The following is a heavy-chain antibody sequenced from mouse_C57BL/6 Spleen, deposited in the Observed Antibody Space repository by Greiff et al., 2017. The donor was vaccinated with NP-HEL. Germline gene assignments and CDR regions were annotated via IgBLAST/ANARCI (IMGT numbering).Heavy chain of an antibody. CDR2: ISSGGDYI. CDR1: GFTFSSYA. CDR3: TRDAYSNYAMDY. D-gene: IGHD2-5*01. J-gene: IGHJ4*01. Sequence: EVHLVESGEGLVKPGGSLKLSCAASGFTFSSYAMSWVRQTPEKRLEWVAYISSGGDYIYYADTVKGRFTISRDNARNTLYLQMSSLKSEDTAMYYCTRDAYSNYAMDYWGQGTSVTVSS. V-gene: IGHV5-9-1*02.